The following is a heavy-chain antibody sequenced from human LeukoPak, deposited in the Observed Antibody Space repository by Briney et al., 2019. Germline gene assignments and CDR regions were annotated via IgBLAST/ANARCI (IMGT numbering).Heavy chain of an antibody. Sequence: ETLSLTCAVYGGSFSGYYWSWIRQAPEKGLEWVSAISGSGGSTYYADSVKGRFTISRDNSKNTLYLQMNSLRAEDTAVYYCAGIPGIAAAGRSRRYFDYWGQGTLVTVSS. CDR3: AGIPGIAAAGRSRRYFDY. CDR2: ISGSGGST. D-gene: IGHD6-13*01. V-gene: IGHV3-23*01. J-gene: IGHJ4*02. CDR1: GGSFSGYY.